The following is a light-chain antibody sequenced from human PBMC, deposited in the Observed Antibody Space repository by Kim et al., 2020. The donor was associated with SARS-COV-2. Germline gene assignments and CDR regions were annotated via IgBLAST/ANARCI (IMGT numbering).Light chain of an antibody. CDR2: WAS. CDR3: QQYYSSPYT. CDR1: QSVLYSSNNQNY. Sequence: RATIHCKSSQSVLYSSNNQNYLRWYQQKPGQPPKLLIYWASTRDSGVPDRFSGSVSGTDFTLTISSLQAEDVAVYYCQQYYSSPYTFGQGTKLEI. V-gene: IGKV4-1*01. J-gene: IGKJ2*01.